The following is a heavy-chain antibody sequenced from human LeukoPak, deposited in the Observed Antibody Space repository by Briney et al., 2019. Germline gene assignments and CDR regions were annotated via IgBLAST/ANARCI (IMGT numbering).Heavy chain of an antibody. CDR3: ARSLPRILVVIAAGYYYGMDV. D-gene: IGHD2-21*01. CDR1: GYTFTSYD. J-gene: IGHJ6*02. CDR2: MNPNSGNT. V-gene: IGHV1-8*01. Sequence: GASVKVSCKASGYTFTSYDINWVRQATGQGLEWMGWMNPNSGNTGYAQKFQGRVTMTRNTSISTAYMELSSLRSEDTAVYYCARSLPRILVVIAAGYYYGMDVWAKGPRSPSP.